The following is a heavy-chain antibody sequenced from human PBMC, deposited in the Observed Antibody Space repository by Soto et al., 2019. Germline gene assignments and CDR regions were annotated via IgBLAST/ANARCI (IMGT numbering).Heavy chain of an antibody. CDR1: GYIFSNYA. CDR2: IHAGNGDT. Sequence: QVLLVQSGAEVKKPGASVKLSCKASGYIFSNYAVQWVRQAPGQSLEWMGWIHAGNGDTKYSQRFHDRVTITRDTSASSAYMELSSLRSEETAIYYCAGARRYTSDIVQVPAVMYEDWFVPWGQGTLVTVSS. V-gene: IGHV1-3*01. J-gene: IGHJ5*02. CDR3: AGARRYTSDIVQVPAVMYEDWFVP. D-gene: IGHD2-2*01.